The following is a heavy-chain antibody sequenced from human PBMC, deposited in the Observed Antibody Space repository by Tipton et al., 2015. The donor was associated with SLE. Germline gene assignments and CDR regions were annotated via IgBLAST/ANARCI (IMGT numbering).Heavy chain of an antibody. J-gene: IGHJ4*02. D-gene: IGHD4-17*01. CDR3: ARNDDYGDHFDY. V-gene: IGHV3-11*04. CDR1: GFTFSDYY. CDR2: ISSSGSTI. Sequence: SLRLSCAASGFTFSDYYMSWIRQAPGKGLEWVSYISSSGSTIYYADSVKGRFTISRDNAKNSLYLQMNSLRAEDTAVYYCARNDDYGDHFDYWGQGTLVTVSS.